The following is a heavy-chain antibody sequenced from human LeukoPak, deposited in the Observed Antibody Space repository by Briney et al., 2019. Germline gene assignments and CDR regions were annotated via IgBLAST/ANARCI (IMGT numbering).Heavy chain of an antibody. J-gene: IGHJ4*02. D-gene: IGHD2-15*01. CDR3: ARGYCSGGSCHES. CDR2: IYYSGST. CDR1: SGSISSGDYY. V-gene: IGHV4-30-4*01. Sequence: SETPSLTCTVSSGSISSGDYYWSWIRQPPGKGLEWIGYIYYSGSTYYNPSLKSRVTISVDTSKNQFSLKLSSVTAADTAVYYCARGYCSGGSCHESWGQGTLVTVSS.